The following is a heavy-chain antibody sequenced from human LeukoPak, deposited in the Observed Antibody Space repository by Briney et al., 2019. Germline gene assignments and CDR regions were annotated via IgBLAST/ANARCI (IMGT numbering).Heavy chain of an antibody. D-gene: IGHD6-13*01. J-gene: IGHJ4*02. CDR1: GFTFSSYS. Sequence: GGSLRLSCAASGFTFSSYSMNWVRQAPGKGLEWVSSISGSSSYIYYADSVKGRFTISRHNAKNSLYLQMNSLRAEDTAVYYCATTHSSSWVTLTDYWGQGTLVTASS. CDR3: ATTHSSSWVTLTDY. CDR2: ISGSSSYI. V-gene: IGHV3-21*01.